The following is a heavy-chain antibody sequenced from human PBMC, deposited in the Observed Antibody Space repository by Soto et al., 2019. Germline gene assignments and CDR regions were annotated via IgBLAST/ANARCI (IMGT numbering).Heavy chain of an antibody. CDR2: IKSKTDGGTA. CDR3: TTHRGGAHTDY. D-gene: IGHD5-18*01. V-gene: IGHV3-15*01. J-gene: IGHJ4*02. Sequence: EVQLVESGGGLVKPGGSLRLSCAASGFTFSNAWMSWVRQAPGKGLEWVGRIKSKTDGGTADYAAPVKGRFTISRDDSKNTLYLQMNSLKTEDTAVYYCTTHRGGAHTDYWGQGTLVTVSS. CDR1: GFTFSNAW.